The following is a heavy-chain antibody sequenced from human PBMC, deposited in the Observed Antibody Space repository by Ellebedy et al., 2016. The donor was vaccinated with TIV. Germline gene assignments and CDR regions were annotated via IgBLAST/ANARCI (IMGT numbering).Heavy chain of an antibody. J-gene: IGHJ4*02. V-gene: IGHV4-59*01. CDR3: ARASSGWYYFDY. CDR2: IYYSGST. D-gene: IGHD6-19*01. Sequence: SETLSLXXTVSGGSISSYYWSWIRQPPGKGLEWIGYIYYSGSTNYNPSLKSRVTISVDTSKNQFSLKLSSVTAADTAVYYCARASSGWYYFDYWGQGTLVTVSS. CDR1: GGSISSYY.